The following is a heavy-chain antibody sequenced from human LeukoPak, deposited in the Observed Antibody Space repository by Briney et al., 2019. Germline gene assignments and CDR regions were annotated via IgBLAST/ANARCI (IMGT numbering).Heavy chain of an antibody. CDR2: ISGSGDDT. J-gene: IGHJ4*02. Sequence: PGGSLRLSCAASGFTLSSYAMTWVRQAPGKGPEWVTGISGSGDDTCYADSVKGRFTVSRDNSKNTLYLQMNSLRVEDTAVYYCAKGDASPVHLLTGHWGQGTLVTVSS. D-gene: IGHD3-9*01. CDR3: AKGDASPVHLLTGH. CDR1: GFTLSSYA. V-gene: IGHV3-23*01.